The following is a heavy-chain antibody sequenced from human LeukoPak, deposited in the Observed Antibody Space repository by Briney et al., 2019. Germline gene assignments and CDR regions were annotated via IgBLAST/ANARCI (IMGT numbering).Heavy chain of an antibody. Sequence: ASVKVSCKASGYTFTSYYMYWMRQAPGQGLEWMGIINPSGGSTSYAQKFQGRVTMTRDTSTSTVYMELSSLRSEDTAVYYCARDRSGVPDYWGQGTLVTVSS. D-gene: IGHD3-10*01. CDR3: ARDRSGVPDY. CDR2: INPSGGST. J-gene: IGHJ4*02. V-gene: IGHV1-46*01. CDR1: GYTFTSYY.